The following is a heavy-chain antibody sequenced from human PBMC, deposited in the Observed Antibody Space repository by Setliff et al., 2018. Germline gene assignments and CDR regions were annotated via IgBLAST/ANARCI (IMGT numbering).Heavy chain of an antibody. J-gene: IGHJ5*02. CDR3: ARDRLRGWFDP. D-gene: IGHD2-21*02. CDR1: GDSISSGTYY. CDR2: IYTRGST. Sequence: PSETLSLTCTVSGDSISSGTYYWSYWTWIRQPAGKGLEWIGHIYTRGSTNYNPSLKSRVTMSVDTSKNQFSLRLSSVTAADTAIYYCARDRLRGWFDPWGQGTLVTVSS. V-gene: IGHV4-61*09.